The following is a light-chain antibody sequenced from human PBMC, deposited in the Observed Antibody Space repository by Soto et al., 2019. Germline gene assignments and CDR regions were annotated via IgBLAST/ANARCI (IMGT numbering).Light chain of an antibody. Sequence: QSALTQPASVSGSPGQSITISCTGTSSDVGGYNYVSWYQQHPGKAPKLIIYDVSNRPSGVSNRFSGSKSGNTASLNISGLQAEDEADYYCSSYTSSSTLPVVFGGGTKLTVL. CDR1: SSDVGGYNY. CDR3: SSYTSSSTLPVV. J-gene: IGLJ2*01. V-gene: IGLV2-14*01. CDR2: DVS.